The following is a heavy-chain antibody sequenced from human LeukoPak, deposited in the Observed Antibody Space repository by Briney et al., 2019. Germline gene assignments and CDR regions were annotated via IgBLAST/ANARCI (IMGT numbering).Heavy chain of an antibody. CDR1: GGSISRGSYY. J-gene: IGHJ5*02. CDR3: AREVDAAAAYNWFDP. Sequence: SEALSLTCTVSGGSISRGSYYWVWIRQPPGKELEWIGTIYYSGTTYYKASLKSRVTISVDTSKNQFSLRLSSVTAADTAVYYCAREVDAAAAYNWFDPWGQGTLVTVSS. CDR2: IYYSGTT. V-gene: IGHV4-39*07. D-gene: IGHD2-2*01.